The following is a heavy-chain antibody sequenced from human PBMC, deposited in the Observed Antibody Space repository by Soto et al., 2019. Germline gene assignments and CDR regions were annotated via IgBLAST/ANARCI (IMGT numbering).Heavy chain of an antibody. J-gene: IGHJ6*02. V-gene: IGHV4-34*01. D-gene: IGHD3-16*01. CDR1: GGSFSGYY. Sequence: SETLSLTCAVYGGSFSGYYWSWIRQPPGKGLEWIGEINHSGSTNYNPSLKSRVTISVDTSKNQFSLKLSSVTAAETAVYYCARGKEDYDYVWGSYRPSYGMDVWGQGTTVTVSS. CDR3: ARGKEDYDYVWGSYRPSYGMDV. CDR2: INHSGST.